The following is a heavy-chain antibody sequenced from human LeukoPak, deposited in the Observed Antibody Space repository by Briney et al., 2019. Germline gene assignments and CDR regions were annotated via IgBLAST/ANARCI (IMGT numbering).Heavy chain of an antibody. V-gene: IGHV4-59*01. D-gene: IGHD5-18*01. CDR1: GGSISSYY. J-gene: IGHJ4*02. Sequence: SETLSPTCTVSGGSISSYYWSWIRQPPGKGLEWIGYIYYSGSTNYNPSLKSRVTISVDTSKNQFSLKLSSVTAADTAVYYCARVSIDTAFDYWGQGTLVTVSS. CDR3: ARVSIDTAFDY. CDR2: IYYSGST.